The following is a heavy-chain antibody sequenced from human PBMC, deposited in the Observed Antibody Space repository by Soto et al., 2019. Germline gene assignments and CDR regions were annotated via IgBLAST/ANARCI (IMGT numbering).Heavy chain of an antibody. D-gene: IGHD2-15*01. CDR1: GFAFSSRG. CDR3: VKDFGSGYLQVGADL. Sequence: AGSLRLSGRPSGFAFSSRGMHWVRQAPGKGLEWVALISYDGRNEKYAESLKGRFTISRDNSESTLYLQMNGLRPEDAAVYYCVKDFGSGYLQVGADLWGQGTQVTVSS. J-gene: IGHJ5*02. CDR2: ISYDGRNE. V-gene: IGHV3-30*18.